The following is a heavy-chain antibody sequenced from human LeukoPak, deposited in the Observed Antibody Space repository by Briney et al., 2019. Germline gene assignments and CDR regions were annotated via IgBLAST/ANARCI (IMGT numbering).Heavy chain of an antibody. CDR1: GDSFSSHY. D-gene: IGHD5-12*01. CDR3: ARDLATMTKGFDI. CDR2: ISYIGST. Sequence: SETLSLTCTVSGDSFSSHYWTWIRQPPGKGLEWIGYISYIGSTNYSPFLKSRVTISIDTSKNQFSLKLTSVTAADTAVYYCARDLATMTKGFDIWGQGTMVSVSP. J-gene: IGHJ3*02. V-gene: IGHV4-59*11.